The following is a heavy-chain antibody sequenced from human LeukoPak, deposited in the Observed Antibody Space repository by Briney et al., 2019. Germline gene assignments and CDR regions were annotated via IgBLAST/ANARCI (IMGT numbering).Heavy chain of an antibody. Sequence: GGSLRLSCAASGFTFSTYAMSWVRQAPGKGLEWVSYISSSSGSTIYYADSVKGRFTISRDNAKNSLHLQMNSLRAEDTAVYYCAGPASGSLPFDCWGQGTLVTVSS. CDR2: ISSSSGSTI. J-gene: IGHJ4*02. V-gene: IGHV3-48*01. CDR3: AGPASGSLPFDC. D-gene: IGHD1-26*01. CDR1: GFTFSTYA.